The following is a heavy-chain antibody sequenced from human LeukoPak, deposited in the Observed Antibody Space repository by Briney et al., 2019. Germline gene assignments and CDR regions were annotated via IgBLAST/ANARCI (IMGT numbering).Heavy chain of an antibody. CDR1: GITLANYG. CDR3: ATRGVVIRVILVGFHKEAYYFDS. V-gene: IGHV3-23*01. D-gene: IGHD3-22*01. CDR2: VSGSGGST. J-gene: IGHJ4*02. Sequence: PGGSLRLSCVVSGITLANYGMSWVRQAPGKGLEWVAGVSGSGGSTNYADSVKGRFIISRDNPKNTLYLQMNSLRAEDTAVYFCATRGVVIRVILVGFHKEAYYFDSWGQGALVTVSS.